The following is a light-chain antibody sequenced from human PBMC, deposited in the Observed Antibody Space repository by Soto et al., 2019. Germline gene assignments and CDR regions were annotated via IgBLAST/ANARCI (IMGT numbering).Light chain of an antibody. CDR2: AAS. CDR1: QGISSW. CDR3: QQHGTSPIT. Sequence: DILMTQTPSSVSASVGDRVSINCRASQGISSWLAWYQQKPGKAPKLLIYAASTLQSGVPSRFSGSGSGTDFTLTISRLEPEDFAVYYCQQHGTSPITFGQGTRLEIK. J-gene: IGKJ5*01. V-gene: IGKV1-12*01.